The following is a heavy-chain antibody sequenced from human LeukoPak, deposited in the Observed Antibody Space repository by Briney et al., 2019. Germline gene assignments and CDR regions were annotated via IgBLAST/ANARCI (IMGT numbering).Heavy chain of an antibody. Sequence: GGSLRLSCAASGFTFSDAWMSWVRQAPGKGLEWVGRIRSKTESGTTEYAAPVKGRFTISRDDSKETLYLQMNSLRAEDTAVYYCARPMYYDSRGSVGYCWGQGTLVTVSS. J-gene: IGHJ4*02. CDR1: GFTFSDAW. CDR2: IRSKTESGTT. V-gene: IGHV3-15*05. CDR3: ARPMYYDSRGSVGYC. D-gene: IGHD3-16*01.